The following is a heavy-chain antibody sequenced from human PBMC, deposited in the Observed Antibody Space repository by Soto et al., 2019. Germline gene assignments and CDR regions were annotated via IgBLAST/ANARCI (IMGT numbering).Heavy chain of an antibody. CDR2: IYSGGST. CDR1: GFTVSSNY. V-gene: IGHV3-66*01. CDR3: ARDTTGYFDY. J-gene: IGHJ4*02. Sequence: EVQLVESGGGLVQPGGSLRLSCAASGFTVSSNYMSWVRQAPGKGLEWVSVIYSGGSTYYADSVKGRFTISRDNAKNTRYLQMNSLRAEDTAVYYGARDTTGYFDYWGQGTLVTVSS.